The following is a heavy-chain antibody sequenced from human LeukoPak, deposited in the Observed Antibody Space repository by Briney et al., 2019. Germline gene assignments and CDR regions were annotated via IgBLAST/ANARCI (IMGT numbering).Heavy chain of an antibody. D-gene: IGHD3-22*01. CDR3: ARDGGSHYYDSSGYYLNYFDY. V-gene: IGHV3-53*01. Sequence: GGSLRLSCAASGFTVSSNYMSWVRQAPGKGLEGVSVIYSGGSTYYADSVKGRFTISRDNSKNTLYLQMNSLRAEDTAVYYCARDGGSHYYDSSGYYLNYFDYWGQGTLVTVSS. J-gene: IGHJ4*02. CDR1: GFTVSSNY. CDR2: IYSGGST.